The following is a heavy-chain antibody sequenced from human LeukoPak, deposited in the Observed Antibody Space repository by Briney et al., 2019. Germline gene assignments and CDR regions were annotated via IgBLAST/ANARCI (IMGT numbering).Heavy chain of an antibody. Sequence: ASVKVSCKASGYTFTSYYMHWVRQAPGQGLEWMGIINPSGGSTSYAQKFQGRVTMTRDMSTSTVYMELSSLSSGDTAVYFCARVESWEHSGSSQDAFDIWGQGTMVTVSS. D-gene: IGHD1-26*01. CDR3: ARVESWEHSGSSQDAFDI. V-gene: IGHV1-46*01. CDR1: GYTFTSYY. CDR2: INPSGGST. J-gene: IGHJ3*02.